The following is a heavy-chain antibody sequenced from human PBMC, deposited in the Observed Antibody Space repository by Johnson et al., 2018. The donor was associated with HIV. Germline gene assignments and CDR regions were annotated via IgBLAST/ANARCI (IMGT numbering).Heavy chain of an antibody. CDR1: QFSFSSYG. V-gene: IGHV3-30*03. CDR2: ISFAGTKK. J-gene: IGHJ3*02. CDR3: AREQLVLGSFRSDAFDI. D-gene: IGHD6-13*01. Sequence: VQLVESGGGVVQPGRSLRLSCTASQFSFSSYGMHWVRQAPGKGLEWVAAISFAGTKKNYVDSVKGRFTISRDNSKNTLYLQMNSLRAEDTAVYYCAREQLVLGSFRSDAFDIWGQGTMVTVSS.